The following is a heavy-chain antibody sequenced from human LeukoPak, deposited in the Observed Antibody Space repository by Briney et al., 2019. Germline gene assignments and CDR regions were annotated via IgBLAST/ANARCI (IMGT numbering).Heavy chain of an antibody. Sequence: GGSLRLSCAASGFTFSSYSMNWVRQAPGKGLEWVSSISSSSSYIYYADSVKGRFTISRDNAKNSLHLQMNSLRAEDTAVYYCARDLIVGASWDYWGQGTLVTVSS. CDR3: ARDLIVGASWDY. J-gene: IGHJ4*02. CDR1: GFTFSSYS. D-gene: IGHD1-26*01. CDR2: ISSSSSYI. V-gene: IGHV3-21*01.